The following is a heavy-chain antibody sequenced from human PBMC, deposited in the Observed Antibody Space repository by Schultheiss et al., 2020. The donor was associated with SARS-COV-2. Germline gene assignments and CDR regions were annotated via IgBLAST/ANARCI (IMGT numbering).Heavy chain of an antibody. CDR1: GLLFSTYS. Sequence: GGSLRLSCAASGLLFSTYSMHWVRQAPGKGLEWVSVIWYNGRSKYYADSVKGRFTASRDNSKNVVFLEMNSLRAEDTAVYYCARDDYGMDVWGQGTTVTVSS. CDR2: IWYNGRSK. J-gene: IGHJ6*02. V-gene: IGHV3-33*01. CDR3: ARDDYGMDV.